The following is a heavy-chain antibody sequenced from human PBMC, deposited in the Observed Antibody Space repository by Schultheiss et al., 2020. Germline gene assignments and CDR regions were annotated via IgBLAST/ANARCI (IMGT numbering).Heavy chain of an antibody. V-gene: IGHV5-51*01. D-gene: IGHD6-19*01. CDR1: GYSFTSYW. CDR2: IYPGDSDT. CDR3: ARQKRRSLPDSSGWYVCDY. Sequence: GESLKISCKGSGYSFTSYWIGWVRQMPGKGLEWMGIIYPGDSDTRYSPSFQGQVTISADKSISTAYLQWSSLKASDTAMYYCARQKRRSLPDSSGWYVCDYWGKGTLVTVSS. J-gene: IGHJ4*02.